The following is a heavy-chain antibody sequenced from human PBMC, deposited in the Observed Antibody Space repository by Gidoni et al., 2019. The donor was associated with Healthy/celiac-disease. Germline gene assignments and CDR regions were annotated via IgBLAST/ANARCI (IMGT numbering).Heavy chain of an antibody. D-gene: IGHD3-16*01. CDR1: GFPFSRYA. Sequence: EVQLLESGGGLVQPGGSLRLSCAASGFPFSRYAMSWVRQAPGKGLEWVSAISGSGGRTYYADSVKGRFTISRDNSKNTLYLQMNSLRAEDTAVYYCAKISICPQLCFRDRGAFDIWGQGTMVTVSS. CDR3: AKISICPQLCFRDRGAFDI. CDR2: ISGSGGRT. J-gene: IGHJ3*02. V-gene: IGHV3-23*01.